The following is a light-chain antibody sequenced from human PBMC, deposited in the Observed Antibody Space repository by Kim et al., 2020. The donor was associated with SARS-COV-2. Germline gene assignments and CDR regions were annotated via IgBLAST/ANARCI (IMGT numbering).Light chain of an antibody. CDR1: QSVSNW. CDR2: KAS. CDR3: QQYYGNPA. Sequence: SESIGDRFTITCRASQSVSNWLAWYQQKPGKTPNLLISKASSLENGVPSRFSGSGFGTEFTLTISSLQPDDFATYYCQQYYGNPAFGQGTKVDIK. J-gene: IGKJ1*01. V-gene: IGKV1-5*03.